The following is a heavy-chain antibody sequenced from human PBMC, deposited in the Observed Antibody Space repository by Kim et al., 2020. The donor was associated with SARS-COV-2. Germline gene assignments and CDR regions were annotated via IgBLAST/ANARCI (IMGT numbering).Heavy chain of an antibody. V-gene: IGHV5-51*01. CDR2: VYPEDADT. CDR1: GYNFDKYW. Sequence: GESLNISCQASGYNFDKYWIAWVRQVPGKGLEWMGMVYPEDADTRYSPSFQGQVAISADRASSTAFLKWSSPQASDTAMYYCARRKENYYGMDVWGQGTAVTVSS. CDR3: ARRKENYYGMDV. J-gene: IGHJ6*02.